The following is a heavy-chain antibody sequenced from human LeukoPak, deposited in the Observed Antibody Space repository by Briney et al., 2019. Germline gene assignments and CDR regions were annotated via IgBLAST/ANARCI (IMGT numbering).Heavy chain of an antibody. CDR3: ARGWGSSTSCYDY. D-gene: IGHD2-2*01. J-gene: IGHJ4*02. CDR1: GFTFSSYW. Sequence: PGGSLRLSCAASGFTFSSYWMSWVRQAPGKGLEWVANIKEDGSEKYYVDSVKGRFTISRDNAKNSLYLQMNSLRAEDTAVYYCARGWGSSTSCYDYWGQGTLVTVSS. V-gene: IGHV3-7*01. CDR2: IKEDGSEK.